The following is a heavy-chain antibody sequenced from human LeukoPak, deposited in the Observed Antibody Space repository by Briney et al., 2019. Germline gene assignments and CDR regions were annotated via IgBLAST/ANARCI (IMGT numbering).Heavy chain of an antibody. CDR1: GGSISSYY. CDR2: TYNSGST. D-gene: IGHD3-10*01. Sequence: PSETLSLTCTVSGGSISSYYWNWIRHPPGKGLELIGHTYNSGSTNYNPSLKSRVTISVDTSKNQFSLKLTSVTAADTAVYYCARDGSGSYLNWFDPWGQGTLVTVSS. J-gene: IGHJ5*02. CDR3: ARDGSGSYLNWFDP. V-gene: IGHV4-59*01.